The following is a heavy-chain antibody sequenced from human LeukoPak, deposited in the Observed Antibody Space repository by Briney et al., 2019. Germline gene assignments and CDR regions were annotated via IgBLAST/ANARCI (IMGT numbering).Heavy chain of an antibody. CDR2: IHYGST. CDR1: GDAISGFY. Sequence: SETLSLTCTVSGDAISGFYWNWIRQPPGKALEWIGCIHYGSTEYTPSIENRLTISVETSKNQFSLKLSSVTAADTAVYYCAAALVVAGQTNWGQGTLVTVSS. J-gene: IGHJ4*02. CDR3: AAALVVAGQTN. D-gene: IGHD6-19*01. V-gene: IGHV4-59*13.